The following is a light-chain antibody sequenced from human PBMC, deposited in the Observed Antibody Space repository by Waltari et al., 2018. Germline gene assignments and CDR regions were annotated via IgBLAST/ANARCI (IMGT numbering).Light chain of an antibody. CDR3: QQRTNWRSVS. CDR1: QSVSTY. V-gene: IGKV3-11*01. J-gene: IGKJ4*01. CDR2: DAS. Sequence: EIVLTQSPATLSLSPGERATLPCRASQSVSTYLAWYQQRPGQAPRLLIYDASNRATGIPARFSGSGSGTDFTLTISSLEPEDFAVYYCQQRTNWRSVSFGGGTKVEIK.